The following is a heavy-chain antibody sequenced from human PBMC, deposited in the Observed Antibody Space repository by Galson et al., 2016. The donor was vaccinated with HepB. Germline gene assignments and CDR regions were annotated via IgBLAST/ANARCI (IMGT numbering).Heavy chain of an antibody. V-gene: IGHV1-3*01. D-gene: IGHD1-26*01. J-gene: IGHJ4*02. CDR2: INAGKGNT. CDR1: GYTLTSYA. Sequence: SVKVSCKASGYTLTSYATHWVRQAPGQRLEWMGWINAGKGNTKYSQKFQGRGTITRDTSASTAYMELSSLRSEDTAVYFCARDPGGSKTRFDYGGQGPLVTVSS. CDR3: ARDPGGSKTRFDY.